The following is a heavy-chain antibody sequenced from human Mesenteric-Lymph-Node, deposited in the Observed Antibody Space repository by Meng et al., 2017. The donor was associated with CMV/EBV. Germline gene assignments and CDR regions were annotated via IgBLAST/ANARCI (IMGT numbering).Heavy chain of an antibody. D-gene: IGHD6-13*01. CDR3: AKAAAGDFDY. V-gene: IGHV3-23*03. J-gene: IGHJ4*02. CDR2: IYSGGST. Sequence: LGRACAASGFTFSSYAMTWVRQAQGKGREWVSIIYSGGSTYYADSVRGRFTISRDNSKNTLYLQMNSLRAEDTAVYYCAKAAAGDFDYWGQGTRVTV. CDR1: GFTFSSYA.